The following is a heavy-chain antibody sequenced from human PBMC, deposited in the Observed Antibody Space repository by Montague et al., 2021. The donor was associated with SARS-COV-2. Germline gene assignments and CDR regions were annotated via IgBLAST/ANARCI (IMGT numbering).Heavy chain of an antibody. CDR2: MSGSGVRR. Sequence: SLRLSCAASGFTFSSFGMHWFRQAPEKGLEWVSTMSGSGVRRDYADSVKGRFTISRDSSKNTLYLQMNSLGVEDTAVYYCAKDTATIRIAVALMDVWGQGTTVIVSS. CDR3: AKDTATIRIAVALMDV. J-gene: IGHJ6*02. D-gene: IGHD6-19*01. CDR1: GFTFSSFG. V-gene: IGHV3-23*01.